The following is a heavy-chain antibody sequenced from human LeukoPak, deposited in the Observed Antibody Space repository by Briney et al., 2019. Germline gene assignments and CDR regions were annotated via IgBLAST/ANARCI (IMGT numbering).Heavy chain of an antibody. CDR1: GYTFTGYQ. Sequence: GASVKVSCKASGYTFTGYQMYWVRQAPGQGLEWMGWINPKSGGTNYAQKFQDRVTMTSDTSISTAYMELSRLRSDDTAVYYCAMTYSGSYPDYGGQGT. V-gene: IGHV1-2*02. D-gene: IGHD1-26*01. J-gene: IGHJ4*02. CDR2: INPKSGGT. CDR3: AMTYSGSYPDY.